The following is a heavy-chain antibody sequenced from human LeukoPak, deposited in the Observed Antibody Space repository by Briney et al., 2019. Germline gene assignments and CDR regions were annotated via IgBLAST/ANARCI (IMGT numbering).Heavy chain of an antibody. V-gene: IGHV3-23*01. CDR1: GFTFSSYA. CDR3: AKDLWLADDYGDY. Sequence: GGSLRLSCAASGFTFSSYAMSWVRQAPGQGLEWVSAISGSGGSTYYADSVKGRFTISRDNSKNTLYLQMNSLRAEDTAVYYCAKDLWLADDYGDYWGQGTLVTVSS. CDR2: ISGSGGST. J-gene: IGHJ4*02. D-gene: IGHD3-22*01.